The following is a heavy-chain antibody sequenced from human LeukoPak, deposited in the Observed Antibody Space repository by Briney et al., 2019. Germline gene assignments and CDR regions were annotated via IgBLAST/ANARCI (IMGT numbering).Heavy chain of an antibody. D-gene: IGHD6-13*01. CDR1: GFTFSSYA. Sequence: GGSLRLSCAASGFTFSSYAMTWVRQAPGKGLEWVSAISGSGGTTHDADSVKGRFTISRDNSKNTLYLQMNSLRAEDTALYYCAKTPHSSGWFGWFAPWGQGTLVTVSS. CDR3: AKTPHSSGWFGWFAP. V-gene: IGHV3-23*01. J-gene: IGHJ5*02. CDR2: ISGSGGTT.